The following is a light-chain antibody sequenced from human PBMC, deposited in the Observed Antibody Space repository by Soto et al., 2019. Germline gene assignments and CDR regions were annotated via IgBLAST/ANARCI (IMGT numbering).Light chain of an antibody. CDR1: QSVATNY. CDR2: GAS. Sequence: EVVLTQSPSTLSVSPGERATISCRASQSVATNYLAWYQQKRGEAHRLLIYGASSMATGIPSRFSGSGSGTEFTLTISRLEPDDFSVYYCHQYDNSSLTFGPGTKVDIK. J-gene: IGKJ3*01. CDR3: HQYDNSSLT. V-gene: IGKV3-20*01.